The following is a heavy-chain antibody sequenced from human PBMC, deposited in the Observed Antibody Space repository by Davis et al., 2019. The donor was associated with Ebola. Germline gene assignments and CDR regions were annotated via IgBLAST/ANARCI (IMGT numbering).Heavy chain of an antibody. J-gene: IGHJ4*02. CDR3: AREAEAFDF. CDR2: ILYDGSNK. CDR1: RFTFSSYA. Sequence: PGESLKISCAASRFTFSSYAMHWVRQAPGKGLEWVAVILYDGSNKYYADSVKGRFTISRDNSKNTLYLQMNSLRPEDTALYYCAREAEAFDFWGQGTLVTVSS. V-gene: IGHV3-30-3*01.